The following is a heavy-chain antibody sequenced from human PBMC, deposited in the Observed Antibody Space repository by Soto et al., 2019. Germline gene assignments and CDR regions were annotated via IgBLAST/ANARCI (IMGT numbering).Heavy chain of an antibody. CDR2: MNPNSGNT. J-gene: IGHJ6*02. Sequence: QVQLVQSGAEVKKPGASVKVSCKASGYTFTSYDINWVRQATGQGLEWMGWMNPNSGNTGYAQKFQGRVTRTRNNAISTAYMELSSLRSEDTAVYYCAIISFPPPRHYYGMDVWGQGTTVTVSS. CDR1: GYTFTSYD. CDR3: AIISFPPPRHYYGMDV. D-gene: IGHD3-10*01. V-gene: IGHV1-8*01.